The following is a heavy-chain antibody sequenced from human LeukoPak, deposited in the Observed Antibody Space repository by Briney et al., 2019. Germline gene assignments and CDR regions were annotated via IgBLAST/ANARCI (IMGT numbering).Heavy chain of an antibody. CDR1: GFTFSSYA. V-gene: IGHV3-23*01. Sequence: GXXLRLSCAASGFTFSSYAMSWVRQAPGKGLEWVSAISSSGGSTYYADSVKGRFNISRDNSKNTLYLQMNSLRAEDTAVYYCAKGVATGDPFDYWGQGTLVTVSS. CDR3: AKGVATGDPFDY. D-gene: IGHD5-12*01. CDR2: ISSSGGST. J-gene: IGHJ4*02.